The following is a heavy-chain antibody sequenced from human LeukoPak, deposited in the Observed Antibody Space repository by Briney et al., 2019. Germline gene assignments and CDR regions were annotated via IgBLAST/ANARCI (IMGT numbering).Heavy chain of an antibody. Sequence: ASVKVSCKASGYTFTSYGINWVRQATGQGLEWMGWMNPNSGNTGYAQKFQGRATMTRNTSISTAYMELSSLRSEDTAVYYCARTPTNYDSSGYYNWGQGTLVTVSS. D-gene: IGHD3-22*01. V-gene: IGHV1-8*02. CDR3: ARTPTNYDSSGYYN. CDR1: GYTFTSYG. CDR2: MNPNSGNT. J-gene: IGHJ4*02.